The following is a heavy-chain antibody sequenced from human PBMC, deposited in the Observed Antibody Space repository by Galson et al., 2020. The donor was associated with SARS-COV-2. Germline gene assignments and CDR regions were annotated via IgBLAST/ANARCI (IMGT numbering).Heavy chain of an antibody. J-gene: IGHJ3*02. Sequence: ASVKVSCKASGGTLSNFAVSWVRQAPGRGLEWMGRIIPIFDERKYSRNFQGRVTMPADKSTSTVYMELDSLKSEDTAVYYCARPATTVATDGFHIWGQGTMVIVSA. CDR3: ARPATTVATDGFHI. CDR1: GGTLSNFA. D-gene: IGHD4-17*01. V-gene: IGHV1-69*04. CDR2: IIPIFDER.